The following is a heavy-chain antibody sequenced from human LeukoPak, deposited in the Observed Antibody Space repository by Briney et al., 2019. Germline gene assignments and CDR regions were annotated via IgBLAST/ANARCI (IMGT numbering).Heavy chain of an antibody. V-gene: IGHV3-7*01. Sequence: GGSLRLSCAASGFTFSSYWMSWVRQAPGKGLEWVANIKQDGSEKYYVDSVKGRFTISRDNAKNSLYLQMNSLRAEDTAVYYCARDPDYYDSNPDYWGQGTLVTASS. CDR1: GFTFSSYW. CDR3: ARDPDYYDSNPDY. D-gene: IGHD3-22*01. J-gene: IGHJ4*02. CDR2: IKQDGSEK.